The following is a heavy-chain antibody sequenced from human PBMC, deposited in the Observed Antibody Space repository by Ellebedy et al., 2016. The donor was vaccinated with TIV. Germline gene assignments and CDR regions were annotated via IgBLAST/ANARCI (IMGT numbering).Heavy chain of an antibody. Sequence: AASVKVSCKASGYTFTGYYIHWVRQAPGQGLQWMGYINPSSGDTNYAQKFQGRVTMTRDTSITTAYMELSRLRSEDTAVYYCSRGAATYSPAYWGQGTLVTVSS. D-gene: IGHD2-15*01. J-gene: IGHJ4*02. V-gene: IGHV1-2*02. CDR3: SRGAATYSPAY. CDR1: GYTFTGYY. CDR2: INPSSGDT.